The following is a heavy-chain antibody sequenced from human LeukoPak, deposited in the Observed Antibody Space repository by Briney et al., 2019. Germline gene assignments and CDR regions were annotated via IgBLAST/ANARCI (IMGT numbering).Heavy chain of an antibody. CDR1: GYTFTSYD. CDR2: MNPNSGNT. D-gene: IGHD5-18*01. Sequence: ASVKVSCKASGYTFTSYDIHWVRQATGQGLEWMGWMNPNSGNTGYAQKFQGRVTITRNTSISTAYMELSSLRSEDTAVYYCAISLTGYSYGLDYWGQGTLVTVSS. CDR3: AISLTGYSYGLDY. J-gene: IGHJ4*02. V-gene: IGHV1-8*03.